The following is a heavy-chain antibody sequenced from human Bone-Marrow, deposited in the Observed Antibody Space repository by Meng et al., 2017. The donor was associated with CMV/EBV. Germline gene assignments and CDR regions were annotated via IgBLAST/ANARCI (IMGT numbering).Heavy chain of an antibody. D-gene: IGHD1-26*01. CDR3: ARNSPREGIDY. Sequence: SETLSLTCPVSGGSISSSSYYWGWIRQPPGKGLEWIGSIYYSGSTYYNPSLKSRVTISVDTSKNQFSLKLSSVTAADTAVYYCARNSPREGIDYWGQGTMVTVSS. CDR2: IYYSGST. V-gene: IGHV4-39*01. J-gene: IGHJ4*02. CDR1: GGSISSSSYY.